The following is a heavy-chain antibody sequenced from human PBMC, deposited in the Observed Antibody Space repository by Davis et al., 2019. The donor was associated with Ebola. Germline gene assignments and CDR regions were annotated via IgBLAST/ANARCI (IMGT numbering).Heavy chain of an antibody. Sequence: HTGGSLRLSCAASGFIFSDYWMHWVRHAPGKGLVWVSRINGDGTITNYADSVKGRFTISRDNVKNTLYLQMNSLRAEDTAIYYCAREMVTTNDAFDIWGQGTMVTVSS. CDR2: INGDGTIT. CDR1: GFIFSDYW. J-gene: IGHJ3*02. V-gene: IGHV3-74*01. D-gene: IGHD5-24*01. CDR3: AREMVTTNDAFDI.